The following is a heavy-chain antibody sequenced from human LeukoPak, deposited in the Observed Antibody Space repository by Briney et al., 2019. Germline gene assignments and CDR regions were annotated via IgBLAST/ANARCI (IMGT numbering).Heavy chain of an antibody. CDR1: GFTFSSCW. Sequence: GGSLRLSCAASGFTFSSCWMHWVRQVPGKGLVWVSRINTDGSSTNYADPVKGRFAISRDNAKNTLYLQMDSLTADDTAVYYCARSNDSSGYLDYWGQGTPVTVSS. V-gene: IGHV3-74*01. CDR2: INTDGSST. D-gene: IGHD3-22*01. J-gene: IGHJ4*02. CDR3: ARSNDSSGYLDY.